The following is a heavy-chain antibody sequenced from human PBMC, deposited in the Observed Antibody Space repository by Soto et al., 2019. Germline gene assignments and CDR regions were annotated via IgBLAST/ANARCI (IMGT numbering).Heavy chain of an antibody. D-gene: IGHD2-15*01. CDR2: ISYAGSNK. J-gene: IGHJ6*02. Sequence: QVQLVESGGGVVQPGRSLRLSCAASGFTFSSYAMHWVRQAPGKGLEWVAVISYAGSNKYYADSVKGRFTIYRDNSKNTLYLQMTSLRAEDTAVYYGARSHRLVVELPVGMDVWGQGTPVTVSS. CDR3: ARSHRLVVELPVGMDV. CDR1: GFTFSSYA. V-gene: IGHV3-30-3*01.